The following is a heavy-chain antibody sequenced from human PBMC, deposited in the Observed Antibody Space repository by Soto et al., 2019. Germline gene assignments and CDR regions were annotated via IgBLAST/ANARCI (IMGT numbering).Heavy chain of an antibody. CDR3: AREAIIVIDAPEYYFDY. Sequence: PGVSLRLSCAASGFDVSNTDMSWVRQAPGKGLEWVSVIYSGGYTNYADSVKGRFIVSRDSPKNTLYLQMDSLRAEDTAVYYCAREAIIVIDAPEYYFDYWGQGTLVPLSA. J-gene: IGHJ4*02. V-gene: IGHV3-66*01. CDR2: IYSGGYT. CDR1: GFDVSNTD. D-gene: IGHD3-22*01.